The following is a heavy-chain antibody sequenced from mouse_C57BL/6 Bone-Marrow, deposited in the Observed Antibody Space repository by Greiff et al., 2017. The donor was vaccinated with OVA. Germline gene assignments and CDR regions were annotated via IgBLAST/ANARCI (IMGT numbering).Heavy chain of an antibody. CDR3: ARGCKYYAMDY. CDR2: INYDGSST. V-gene: IGHV5-16*01. Sequence: EVQLVESEGGLVQPGSSMKLSCTASGFTFSDYYMAWVRQVPEKGLEWVANINYDGSSTYYLDSLKSRFIISRDNAKNILYLQMSSLKSEDTATYYCARGCKYYAMDYWGQGTSVTVSS. CDR1: GFTFSDYY. J-gene: IGHJ4*01.